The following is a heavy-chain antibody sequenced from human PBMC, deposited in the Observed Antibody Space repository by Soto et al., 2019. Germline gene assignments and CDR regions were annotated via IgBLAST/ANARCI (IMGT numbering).Heavy chain of an antibody. CDR3: ARKHSLDYIRLGLDP. D-gene: IGHD4-4*01. J-gene: IGHJ5*02. CDR1: GYPFSDNQ. V-gene: IGHV1-2*02. CDR2: INPKSDDT. Sequence: QVQLVQSGSEVKKPGASVKVSCKASGYPFSDNQIHWLRRAPGQGLEWMGRINPKSDDTNYAQKFQGRVTMTRDTSIDTAYLELTGLTSDDTATYYCARKHSLDYIRLGLDPWGQVTLVTVSS.